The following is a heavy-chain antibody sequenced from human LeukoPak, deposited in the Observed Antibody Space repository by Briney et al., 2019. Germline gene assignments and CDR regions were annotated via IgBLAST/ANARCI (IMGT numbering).Heavy chain of an antibody. D-gene: IGHD1-26*01. J-gene: IGHJ4*02. CDR1: GFTFSDYY. CDR3: AKGGGSYYIDY. CDR2: ISSSGSTR. Sequence: GGSLRLSCAASGFTFSDYYMSWIRQTPEKGLEWVSYISSSGSTRYYADSVKGRFTISRDNAKNSLYLQMNSLRAEDTAVYYCAKGGGSYYIDYWGQGTLVTVSS. V-gene: IGHV3-11*01.